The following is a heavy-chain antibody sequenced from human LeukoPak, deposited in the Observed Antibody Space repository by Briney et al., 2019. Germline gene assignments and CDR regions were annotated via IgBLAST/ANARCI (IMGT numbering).Heavy chain of an antibody. Sequence: GGSLRLSCAASGFTVSSTYMSWVRQAPGKGLEWVSVIYSGGNIYYIESVKGRFTISRDTSKNTLYLQMNSLKAEDTAVYFCAGRHCSGGGCYFAGADPFDYWGQGTLVTVSS. CDR2: IYSGGNI. V-gene: IGHV3-53*01. CDR1: GFTVSSTY. J-gene: IGHJ4*02. CDR3: AGRHCSGGGCYFAGADPFDY. D-gene: IGHD2-15*01.